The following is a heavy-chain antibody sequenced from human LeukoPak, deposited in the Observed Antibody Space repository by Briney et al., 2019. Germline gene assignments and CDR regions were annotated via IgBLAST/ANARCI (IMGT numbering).Heavy chain of an antibody. CDR3: AKAAYYHDSSGYFPHFDY. CDR1: GFTFSSYA. D-gene: IGHD3-22*01. CDR2: ISGSGGST. V-gene: IGHV3-23*01. J-gene: IGHJ4*02. Sequence: GGSLRLSCAASGFTFSSYAMSWVRQAPGKGLEWVSAISGSGGSTYYADSVKGRFTITRDNSKNTLYLQMNSLRAEDTAVYYCAKAAYYHDSSGYFPHFDYWGQGTLVTVSS.